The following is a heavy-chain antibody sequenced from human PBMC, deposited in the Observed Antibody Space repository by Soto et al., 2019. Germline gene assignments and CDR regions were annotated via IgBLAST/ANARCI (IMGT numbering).Heavy chain of an antibody. D-gene: IGHD6-19*01. J-gene: IGHJ3*01. CDR1: GDSISNSRW. CDR3: AYSTGWYRHDV. CDR2: IFHSGDT. V-gene: IGHV4-4*02. Sequence: QVQLQESGPGLVKPSGTLSLTCAVSGDSISNSRWWTWVRQPTGKGLEWVGDIFHSGDTNYNPSLKCRVFISGDKSQNQFSLEVSAVTAADTAVYYWAYSTGWYRHDVWGQGTLVSVSS.